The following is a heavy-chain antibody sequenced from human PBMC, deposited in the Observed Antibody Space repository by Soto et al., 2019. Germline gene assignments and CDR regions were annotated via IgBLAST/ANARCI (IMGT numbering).Heavy chain of an antibody. D-gene: IGHD6-19*01. CDR3: AKDALGGTRGWYYFDN. CDR2: IYFSGST. V-gene: IGHV4-31*03. CDR1: GDTISSGGYY. J-gene: IGHJ4*02. Sequence: SEKLSLTCTVSGDTISSGGYYLCWIRQHPGKGLEWIGYIYFSGSTYYNPSLKSRVTIPIDTSHNQVSLKLTSVTAADTAVYYCAKDALGGTRGWYYFDNWGQGTLLTLSS.